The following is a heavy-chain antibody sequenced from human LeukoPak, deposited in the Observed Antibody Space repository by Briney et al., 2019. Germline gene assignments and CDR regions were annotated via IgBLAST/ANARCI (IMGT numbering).Heavy chain of an antibody. V-gene: IGHV3-7*03. Sequence: GGSLRLSCAASGFTFSSYWMSWVRQAPGKGLEWVAHLSQDGSEKYYVDSVKGRFTISRDNARNSLYLQMNSLRAEDTAIYYCTRGHPIPAAIWGQGTLVTVSS. J-gene: IGHJ4*02. CDR3: TRGHPIPAAI. CDR1: GFTFSSYW. CDR2: LSQDGSEK. D-gene: IGHD2-2*01.